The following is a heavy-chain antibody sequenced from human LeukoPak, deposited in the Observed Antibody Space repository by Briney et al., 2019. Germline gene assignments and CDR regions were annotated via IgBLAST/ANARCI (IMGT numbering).Heavy chain of an antibody. J-gene: IGHJ4*02. V-gene: IGHV3-48*04. CDR2: ISSSGSTI. CDR3: ARIAVAGDY. CDR1: GFTFTNFR. D-gene: IGHD6-19*01. Sequence: GGSLRLSCAASGFTFTNFRMNWLRQAPGKGLEWVSYISSSGSTIYYADSVKGRFTISRDNAKNSLYLQMNSLRAEDTAVYYCARIAVAGDYWGQGTLVTVSS.